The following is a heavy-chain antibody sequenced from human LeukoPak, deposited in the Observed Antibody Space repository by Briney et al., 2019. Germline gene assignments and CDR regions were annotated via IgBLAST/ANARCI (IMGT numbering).Heavy chain of an antibody. CDR1: GYSFSTHW. CDR2: IYPTDSFT. D-gene: IGHD3-10*01. Sequence: PGESLKISCKGSGYSFSTHWISWVRQMPGKGLEWMGRIYPTDSFTNYSPSFQGHVIISADKSSSTAYTQWSSLKASNTATYYCARLNAYFYGSGMDYYGMDVWGQGTTVTVSS. V-gene: IGHV5-10-1*01. J-gene: IGHJ6*02. CDR3: ARLNAYFYGSGMDYYGMDV.